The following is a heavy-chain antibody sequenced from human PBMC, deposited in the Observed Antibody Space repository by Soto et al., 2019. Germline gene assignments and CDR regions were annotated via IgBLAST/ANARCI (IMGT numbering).Heavy chain of an antibody. CDR1: GYTFTSYG. D-gene: IGHD6-6*01. CDR3: ARPLKYSRSSWRRAFDI. V-gene: IGHV1-18*01. CDR2: ISAYNGNT. J-gene: IGHJ3*02. Sequence: VKVSCKASGYTFTSYGISWVRQAPGQGLEWMGWISAYNGNTNYAQKLQGRVTMTTDTSTSTAYMELRSLRSDDTAVYYCARPLKYSRSSWRRAFDIWGQGTMVTVSS.